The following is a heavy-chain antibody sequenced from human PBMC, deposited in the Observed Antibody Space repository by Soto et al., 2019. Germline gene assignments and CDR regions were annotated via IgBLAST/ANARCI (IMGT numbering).Heavy chain of an antibody. Sequence: ASVKVSCKASGYTFTSYGISWVRQAPGQGLEWMGWISAYNGNTNYAQNLQGRVNMTTDTSTSTAYMELRSLRSDDTAVYYCATDHRVFPFDYWGQGTLVTVSS. J-gene: IGHJ4*02. CDR2: ISAYNGNT. CDR3: ATDHRVFPFDY. V-gene: IGHV1-18*04. D-gene: IGHD6-6*01. CDR1: GYTFTSYG.